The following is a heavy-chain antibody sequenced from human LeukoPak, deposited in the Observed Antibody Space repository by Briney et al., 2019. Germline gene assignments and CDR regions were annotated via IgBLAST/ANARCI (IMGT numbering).Heavy chain of an antibody. CDR2: INPNSGGT. Sequence: ASVKVSCKASGYTFTSYGISWVRQAPGQGLEWMGWINPNSGGTNYAQKLQGRVTMTTDTSTSTAYMELRSLRSDDTAVYYCARWLSGYGGYWGQGTLVTVSS. J-gene: IGHJ4*02. V-gene: IGHV1-18*01. CDR3: ARWLSGYGGY. D-gene: IGHD5-12*01. CDR1: GYTFTSYG.